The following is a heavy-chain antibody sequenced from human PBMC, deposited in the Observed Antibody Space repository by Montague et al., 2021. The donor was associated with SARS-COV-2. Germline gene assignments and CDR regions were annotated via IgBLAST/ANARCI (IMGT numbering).Heavy chain of an antibody. J-gene: IGHJ6*02. D-gene: IGHD1-1*01. CDR2: TYYRSKWYN. Sequence: CAISGDSVSSKSATCNWVRQSPSRGLQWLGRTYYRSKWYNDYAVSVRGRVTINPDTSKNQFSLQLNSVTPEDTAIYYCTSGREGNYNVMDVWGQGTTVTVSS. CDR3: TSGREGNYNVMDV. V-gene: IGHV6-1*01. CDR1: GDSVSSKSAT.